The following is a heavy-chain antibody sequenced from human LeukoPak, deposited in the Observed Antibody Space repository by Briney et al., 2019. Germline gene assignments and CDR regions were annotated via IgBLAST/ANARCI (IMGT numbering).Heavy chain of an antibody. V-gene: IGHV3-33*01. J-gene: IGHJ3*02. CDR3: ARNIAAGAFDI. D-gene: IGHD6-13*01. CDR2: IWYDGSNK. CDR1: GFTFSTYG. Sequence: PGRSLRLSCAASGFTFSTYGMHWVRQAPGKGLEWVAIIWYDGSNKYYADSVKGRFTISRDNSKNTLYLQMNSLRAEDTAVYYCARNIAAGAFDIWGQGTMVTVSS.